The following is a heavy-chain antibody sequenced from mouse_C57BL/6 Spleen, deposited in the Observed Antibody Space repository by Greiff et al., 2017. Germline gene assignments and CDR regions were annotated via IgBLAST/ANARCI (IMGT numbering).Heavy chain of an antibody. J-gene: IGHJ2*01. CDR1: GYTFTSYW. Sequence: QVQLQQPGAELVMPGASVKLSCKASGYTFTSYWMHWVKQRPGQGLEWIGEIDPSDSYTNYNQKFKGKSTLTVDKSSSTAYMQLSSLTSEDSAVYYCARTPYYCGSSFYFDYWGQGTTLTVSS. CDR2: IDPSDSYT. V-gene: IGHV1-69*01. CDR3: ARTPYYCGSSFYFDY. D-gene: IGHD1-1*01.